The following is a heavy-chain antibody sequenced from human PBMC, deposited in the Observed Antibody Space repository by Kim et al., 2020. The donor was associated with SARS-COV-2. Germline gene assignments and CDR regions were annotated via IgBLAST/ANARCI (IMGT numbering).Heavy chain of an antibody. J-gene: IGHJ6*02. Sequence: AQKLQGRVTMTTDTSTSTAYMELRSLRSDDTAVYYCARWGGSGSPYGMDVWGQGTTVTVSS. D-gene: IGHD3-10*01. V-gene: IGHV1-18*01. CDR3: ARWGGSGSPYGMDV.